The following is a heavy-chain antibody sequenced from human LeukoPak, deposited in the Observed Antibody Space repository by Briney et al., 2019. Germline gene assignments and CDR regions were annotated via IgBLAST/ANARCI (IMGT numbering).Heavy chain of an antibody. Sequence: SETLSLTCTVSGGSISSSSYYWGWIRQPPGKGLEWIGSIYYSGSTYYNPSLKSRVTISVDTSKNQFSLKLSSVTAADTAVYYCARLGSGSNYYYYYMDDWGKGTTVTVSS. J-gene: IGHJ6*03. V-gene: IGHV4-39*07. D-gene: IGHD3-3*01. CDR1: GGSISSSSYY. CDR2: IYYSGST. CDR3: ARLGSGSNYYYYYMDD.